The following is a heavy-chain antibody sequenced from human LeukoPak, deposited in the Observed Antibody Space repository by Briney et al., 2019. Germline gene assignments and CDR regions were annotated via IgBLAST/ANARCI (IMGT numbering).Heavy chain of an antibody. CDR3: VRDGRMTNENLGFDP. J-gene: IGHJ5*02. Sequence: SETLSLTCTVSGGSISSSSYYWGWIRQPPGKGLEWIGSIYYSGSTYYNPSLKSRVTISVDTSKNQFSLKLSSVTAADTAVYYCVRDGRMTNENLGFDPWGQGTLVTVSS. D-gene: IGHD4-11*01. CDR2: IYYSGST. CDR1: GGSISSSSYY. V-gene: IGHV4-39*07.